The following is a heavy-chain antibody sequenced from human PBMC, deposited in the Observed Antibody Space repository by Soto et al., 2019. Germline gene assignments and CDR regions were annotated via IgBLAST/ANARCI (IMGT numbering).Heavy chain of an antibody. CDR2: IYYSGST. V-gene: IGHV4-39*02. CDR3: ARETTVVTPNDAFDI. D-gene: IGHD4-17*01. J-gene: IGHJ3*02. Sequence: PSETLSLTCTVSGGSISSSSYYWGWIRQPPGKGLEWIGSIYYSGSTYYNPSLKSRVTISVDTSKNQFSLKLSSVTAADTAVYYCARETTVVTPNDAFDIWGQGTMVTVS. CDR1: GGSISSSSYY.